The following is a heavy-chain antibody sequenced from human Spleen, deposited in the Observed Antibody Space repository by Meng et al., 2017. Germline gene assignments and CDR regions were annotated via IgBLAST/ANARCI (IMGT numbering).Heavy chain of an antibody. CDR2: INSDGGST. CDR1: GFYFSNAW. V-gene: IGHV3-74*01. Sequence: GGSLRLSCAASGFYFSNAWMSWVRQAPGKGLVWVSRINSDGGSTSYADSVKGRFTISRDNAKNTLYMQMSSLRAEDTAVYYCARVIVAVAGTYYYYGMDVWGQGTTVTVSS. CDR3: ARVIVAVAGTYYYYGMDV. J-gene: IGHJ6*02. D-gene: IGHD6-19*01.